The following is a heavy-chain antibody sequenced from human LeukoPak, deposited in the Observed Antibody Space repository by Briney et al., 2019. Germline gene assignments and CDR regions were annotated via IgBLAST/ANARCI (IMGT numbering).Heavy chain of an antibody. CDR3: AKDRYGSGNNWLDP. D-gene: IGHD3-10*01. CDR1: GFSFKSYA. J-gene: IGHJ5*02. CDR2: ILRDGSKT. Sequence: GGSLRLSCRASGFSFKSYAMHWVRQAPGKGLEWLAFILRDGSKTYHADSINGRFTISRDNSNNTLFLQMSSLTTEDTGVYYCAKDRYGSGNNWLDPWGQGTLVTVSS. V-gene: IGHV3-30*18.